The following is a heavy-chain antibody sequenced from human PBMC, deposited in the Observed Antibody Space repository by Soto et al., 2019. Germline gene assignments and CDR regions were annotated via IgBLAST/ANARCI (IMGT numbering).Heavy chain of an antibody. J-gene: IGHJ5*02. Sequence: SETLSLTCTVSGDSISSYYWSWIRQPPGKGLEWIGYIYYSGSTNYNPSLKSRVTISVDTSKNQFSLKLSSVTAADTAVYYCARVLGSYSQYNWFDPWGQGTLVTVS. CDR2: IYYSGST. CDR1: GDSISSYY. CDR3: ARVLGSYSQYNWFDP. D-gene: IGHD3-10*01. V-gene: IGHV4-59*01.